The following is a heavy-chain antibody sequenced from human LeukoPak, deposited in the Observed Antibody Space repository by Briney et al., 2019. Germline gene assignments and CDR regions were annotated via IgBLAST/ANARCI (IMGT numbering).Heavy chain of an antibody. V-gene: IGHV3-30-3*01. Sequence: GRSLRLSCAASGFTFSYYTMHWVRQAPGKGLEWVAVISYDGSNKYYADSVKGRFTISRDNSKNTLYLQMNSLRAEDTAVYYCARVLNYYDSSGYYFSYWGQGTLVTVSA. CDR3: ARVLNYYDSSGYYFSY. J-gene: IGHJ4*02. CDR1: GFTFSYYT. CDR2: ISYDGSNK. D-gene: IGHD3-22*01.